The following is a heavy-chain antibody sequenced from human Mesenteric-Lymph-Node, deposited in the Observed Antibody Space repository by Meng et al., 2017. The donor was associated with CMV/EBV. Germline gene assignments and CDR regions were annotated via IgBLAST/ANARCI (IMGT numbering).Heavy chain of an antibody. J-gene: IGHJ4*02. CDR2: ISSSSSYI. CDR3: ARDLAYGFDY. CDR1: GFTFSSYS. V-gene: IGHV3-21*01. Sequence: GESLKISCAASGFTFSSYSMNWVRQAPGKGLEWVSSISSSSSYIYYADSVKGRFTISRDNAKNSLSLQMSSLRAEDTAVYYCARDLAYGFDYWGQGTLVTVSS. D-gene: IGHD2-8*01.